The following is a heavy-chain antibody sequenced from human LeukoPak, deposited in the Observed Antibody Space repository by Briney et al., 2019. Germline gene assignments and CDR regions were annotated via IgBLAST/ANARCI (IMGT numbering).Heavy chain of an antibody. J-gene: IGHJ4*02. CDR1: GGTFSSYT. Sequence: SVKVSCKASGGTFSSYTISWERQAPGQGLEWMGRIIPILGIANYAQKFQGRVTITADKSTSTAYMELSSLRSEDTAVYYCARVDYGGNSGFGYWGQGTLVTVSS. V-gene: IGHV1-69*02. CDR2: IIPILGIA. CDR3: ARVDYGGNSGFGY. D-gene: IGHD4-23*01.